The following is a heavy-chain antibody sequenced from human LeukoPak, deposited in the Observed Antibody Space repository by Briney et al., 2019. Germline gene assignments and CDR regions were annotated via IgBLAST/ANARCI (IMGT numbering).Heavy chain of an antibody. D-gene: IGHD3-10*01. Sequence: PGGSLRLSCAASGFTFSSYWMSWVRQAPGKGLEWVANIKQDGSEINYVASVEGRFTVSRDNAKNSLFLQMNSLRAEDTAVYYCARDGMVRGVIMTYYFDYWGQGTLVTVSS. CDR1: GFTFSSYW. CDR3: ARDGMVRGVIMTYYFDY. V-gene: IGHV3-7*01. J-gene: IGHJ4*02. CDR2: IKQDGSEI.